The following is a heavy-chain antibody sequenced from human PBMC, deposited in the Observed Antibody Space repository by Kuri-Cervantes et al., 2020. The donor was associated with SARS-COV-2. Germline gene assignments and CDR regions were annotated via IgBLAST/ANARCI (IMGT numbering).Heavy chain of an antibody. D-gene: IGHD1-26*01. J-gene: IGHJ6*03. Sequence: GSLRLSCTVSGGSISSHYWSWIRQPPGKGLEWIGYIYYSGSTNYNPSLKSRVTISVDTSKNQFSLKLSSVTAADTAVYYCARDIVGAPYYYYYYMDVWGKGTTVTVSS. CDR3: ARDIVGAPYYYYYYMDV. CDR1: GGSISSHY. V-gene: IGHV4-59*11. CDR2: IYYSGST.